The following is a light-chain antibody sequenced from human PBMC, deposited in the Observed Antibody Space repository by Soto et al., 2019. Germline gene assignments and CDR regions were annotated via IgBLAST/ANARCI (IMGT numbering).Light chain of an antibody. CDR1: QSVSSN. Sequence: ENVLTQSPATLSVSPGERATLSCRASQSVSSNLAWYQQKPGQAPRLLIYGASTRATGIPARFSGSGSGTEFTLTISSLQSEDFAVYYCQQYNNWPRTFGQGTKV. CDR3: QQYNNWPRT. V-gene: IGKV3-15*01. J-gene: IGKJ1*01. CDR2: GAS.